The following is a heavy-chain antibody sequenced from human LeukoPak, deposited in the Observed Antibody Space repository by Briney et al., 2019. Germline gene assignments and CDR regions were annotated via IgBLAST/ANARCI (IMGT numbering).Heavy chain of an antibody. V-gene: IGHV3-23*01. D-gene: IGHD3-22*01. CDR3: AKGTKVIVVDNYFDY. CDR2: ISGNGGGT. J-gene: IGHJ4*02. CDR1: GFTFSNYA. Sequence: GGSLRLSCAASGFTFSNYAMSWVRQAPGKGLEGVSAISGNGGGTYYADSVKGRFTISRDNSKNALYLQMKGLRAEDTAVYYCAKGTKVIVVDNYFDYWGQGALVTVSS.